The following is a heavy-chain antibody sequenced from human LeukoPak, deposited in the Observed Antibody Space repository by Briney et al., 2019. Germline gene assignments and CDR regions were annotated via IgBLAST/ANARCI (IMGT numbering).Heavy chain of an antibody. Sequence: KPSETLSLTCTVSGCSISSGYYWGWIRQPPGKGLEWIGSIYHSGSTYYNPSLKSRVTISVDTSKNQFSLKLSSVTAADTAVYYCARKKGYYDILTGYYLGYYYYMDVWGKGTTVTVSS. CDR3: ARKKGYYDILTGYYLGYYYYMDV. V-gene: IGHV4-38-2*02. CDR2: IYHSGST. D-gene: IGHD3-9*01. J-gene: IGHJ6*03. CDR1: GCSISSGYY.